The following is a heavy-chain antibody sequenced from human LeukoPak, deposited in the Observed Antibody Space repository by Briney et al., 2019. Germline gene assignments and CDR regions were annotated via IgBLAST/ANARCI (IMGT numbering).Heavy chain of an antibody. V-gene: IGHV3-48*03. J-gene: IGHJ4*02. D-gene: IGHD1-1*01. Sequence: GGSLRLSCAASGFTFSSYEVIWVRQAPGKGLKWVSYISASGNTKYYADSVKGRFTVSRDNAKNSLYLQMNSLRAEDTAVYYCAREGYYYFDYWGQGTLVTVSS. CDR2: ISASGNTK. CDR3: AREGYYYFDY. CDR1: GFTFSSYE.